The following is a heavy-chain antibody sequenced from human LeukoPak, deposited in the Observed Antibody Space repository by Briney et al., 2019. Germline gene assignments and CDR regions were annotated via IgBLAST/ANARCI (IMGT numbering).Heavy chain of an antibody. D-gene: IGHD1-26*01. J-gene: IGHJ3*02. CDR2: IYYSGST. V-gene: IGHV4-39*07. CDR3: ARDPGWETRDDAFDI. Sequence: SETLSLTCTVSGGSISSSSYYWGWIRQPPGKGLEWIGSIYYSGSTYYNPSLKSRVTISVDTSKNQFSLKLSSVTAADTAVYYCARDPGWETRDDAFDIWGQGTMVTVSS. CDR1: GGSISSSSYY.